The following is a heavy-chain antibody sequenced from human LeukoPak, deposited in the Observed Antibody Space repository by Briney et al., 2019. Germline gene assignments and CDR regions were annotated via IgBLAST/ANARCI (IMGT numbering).Heavy chain of an antibody. CDR3: AKDPKIYDILTSSSPNYFDY. J-gene: IGHJ4*02. D-gene: IGHD3-9*01. Sequence: GGSLRLSCAASGFTFSTYAMSWVRQAPGKGLEWVSTISGSGANTYYADSVRGRFTISRDNSKNTLYLQMNSLRAEDTAVYYCAKDPKIYDILTSSSPNYFDYWGQGTLVTVSS. CDR1: GFTFSTYA. V-gene: IGHV3-23*01. CDR2: ISGSGANT.